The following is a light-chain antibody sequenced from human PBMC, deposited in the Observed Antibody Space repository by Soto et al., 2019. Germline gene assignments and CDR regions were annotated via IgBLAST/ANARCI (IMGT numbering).Light chain of an antibody. CDR3: QHYGSSAPIT. CDR1: QSVTNNK. J-gene: IGKJ5*01. CDR2: GAS. V-gene: IGKV3-20*01. Sequence: EIVLTQSPGTLSLSPGERATLSCRASQSVTNNKFDWYQQNPGQAPRILIYGASIRATGIPDRFSGSGSGTDFTLTISRLEPEDFALYYCQHYGSSAPITFGHGTRLEIK.